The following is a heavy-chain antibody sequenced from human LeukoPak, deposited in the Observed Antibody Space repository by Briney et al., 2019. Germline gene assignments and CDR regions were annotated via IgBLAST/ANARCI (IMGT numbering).Heavy chain of an antibody. CDR3: ARFHLDPPLLIAARRIGYFDY. V-gene: IGHV1-69*05. CDR1: GYTFTSYD. CDR2: IIPIFGTA. Sequence: ASVKVSCKASGYTFTSYDINWVRQAPGQGLEWMGGIIPIFGTANYAQKFQGRVTITTDESTSTAYMELSSLRSEDTAVYYCARFHLDPPLLIAARRIGYFDYWGQGTLVTVSS. J-gene: IGHJ4*02. D-gene: IGHD6-6*01.